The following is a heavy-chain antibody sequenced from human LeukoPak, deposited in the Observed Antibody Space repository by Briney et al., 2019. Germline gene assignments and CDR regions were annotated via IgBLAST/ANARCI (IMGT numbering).Heavy chain of an antibody. CDR1: GYTFTAYY. Sequence: ASVKVSCKASGYTFTAYYMHWVRQAPGQGLEWMGWINPNSGGTNYAQKFQGRVTMTRDTSISTAYMELSRLRFDDTAVYYCARDYYDSSGFGAFDIWGQGTMVTVSS. CDR3: ARDYYDSSGFGAFDI. CDR2: INPNSGGT. V-gene: IGHV1-2*02. J-gene: IGHJ3*02. D-gene: IGHD3-22*01.